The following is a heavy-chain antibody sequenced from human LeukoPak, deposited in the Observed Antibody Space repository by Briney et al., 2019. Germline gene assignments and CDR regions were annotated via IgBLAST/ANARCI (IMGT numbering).Heavy chain of an antibody. D-gene: IGHD6-13*01. CDR1: GFTVSSNY. Sequence: GGSLRLSCAASGFTVSSNYMSWVRQAPGKGLEWVSVIYSGGSTYYADSVKGRFTISRDNSKNTLYLQMNSLRAEDTAVYYCANSYSSSWYFGNYFDYWGQGTLATVSS. V-gene: IGHV3-53*01. CDR2: IYSGGST. J-gene: IGHJ4*02. CDR3: ANSYSSSWYFGNYFDY.